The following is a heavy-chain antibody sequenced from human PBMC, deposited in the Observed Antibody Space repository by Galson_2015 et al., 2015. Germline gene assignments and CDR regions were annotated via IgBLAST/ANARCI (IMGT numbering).Heavy chain of an antibody. CDR1: GFSIATYA. J-gene: IGHJ4*02. CDR2: ISGNSGAI. CDR3: ARDRPGISFPFDS. V-gene: IGHV3-23*01. D-gene: IGHD3-10*01. Sequence: SLRLSCAGSGFSIATYAMNWVRQAPGKGLEWVAAISGNSGAIYYADSAQGRLATSSDNPNNTLFLQMNSLRADDTAVYYCARDRPGISFPFDSRGQGTLVAVSS.